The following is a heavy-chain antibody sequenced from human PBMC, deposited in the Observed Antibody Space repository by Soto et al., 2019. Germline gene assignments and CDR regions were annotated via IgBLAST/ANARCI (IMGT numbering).Heavy chain of an antibody. V-gene: IGHV3-33*03. CDR1: VFTFSSNG. Sequence: PVGSLRLSCASSVFTFSSNGMHCVRQAPGKGLEWVAVIWYDGNKKYYGDSVRGRFTISRDNSKNTLYLEMNSLRAEDTAVYYCVVDNSGLLEYWGQRTQVSVSS. D-gene: IGHD3-22*01. CDR2: IWYDGNKK. CDR3: VVDNSGLLEY. J-gene: IGHJ4*02.